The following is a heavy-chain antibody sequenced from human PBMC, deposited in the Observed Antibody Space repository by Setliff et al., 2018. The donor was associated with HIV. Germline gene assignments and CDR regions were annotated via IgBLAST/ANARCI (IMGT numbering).Heavy chain of an antibody. CDR2: VEPQHGET. CDR1: GYTFTDYY. Sequence: ASVKVSCKASGYTFTDYYMHWVQQAPGKGLEWMGRVEPQHGETIFAGKFQGRVTITADTSTDTAYMELSSLRSEDTAVYFCARGTMATDYYYYMDVWGKGTSVTVSS. V-gene: IGHV1-69-2*01. D-gene: IGHD5-18*01. J-gene: IGHJ6*03. CDR3: ARGTMATDYYYYMDV.